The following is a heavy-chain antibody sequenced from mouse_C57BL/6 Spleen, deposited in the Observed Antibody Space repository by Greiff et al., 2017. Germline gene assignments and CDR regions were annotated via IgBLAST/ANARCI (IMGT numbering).Heavy chain of an antibody. D-gene: IGHD2-4*01. V-gene: IGHV3-6*01. CDR2: ISYDGSN. CDR3: AREGNYDVPFDY. Sequence: EVKLQESGPGLVKPSQSLSLTCSVTGYSITSGYYWNWIRQFPGNKLEWMGYISYDGSNNYNPSLKNRISITRDTSKNQFFLKLNSVTTEDTATYYCAREGNYDVPFDYWGQGTTLTVSS. J-gene: IGHJ2*01. CDR1: GYSITSGYY.